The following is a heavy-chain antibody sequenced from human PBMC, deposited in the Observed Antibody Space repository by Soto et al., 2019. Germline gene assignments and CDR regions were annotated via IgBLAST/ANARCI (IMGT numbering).Heavy chain of an antibody. V-gene: IGHV1-2*04. D-gene: IGHD3-9*01. CDR3: ARDYYDILTGYSQIDY. Sequence: GASVKISCKASGYTFTGCYMHWVRQAPGQGLEWMGWINPNSGGTNYAQKFQGWVTMTRDTSISTAYMELSRLRSDDTAVYYCARDYYDILTGYSQIDYWGQGTLVTVSS. CDR1: GYTFTGCY. J-gene: IGHJ4*02. CDR2: INPNSGGT.